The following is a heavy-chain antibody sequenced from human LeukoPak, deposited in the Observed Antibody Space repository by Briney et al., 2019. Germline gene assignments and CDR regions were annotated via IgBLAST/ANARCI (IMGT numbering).Heavy chain of an antibody. Sequence: GGSLRLSCAASGFTFSTYTMNWVRQAPGKGLEWVANIKQDGSEKYYVDSVKGRFTISRDNAKNSLYLQMNSLRAEDTAVYYCARDKIVGATHFDYWGQGTLVTVSS. J-gene: IGHJ4*02. CDR1: GFTFSTYT. CDR3: ARDKIVGATHFDY. D-gene: IGHD1-26*01. CDR2: IKQDGSEK. V-gene: IGHV3-7*01.